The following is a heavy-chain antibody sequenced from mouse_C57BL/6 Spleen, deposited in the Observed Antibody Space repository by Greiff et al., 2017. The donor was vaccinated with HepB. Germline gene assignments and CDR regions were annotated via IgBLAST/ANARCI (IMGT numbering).Heavy chain of an antibody. CDR3: AREDSSGSTYYFDY. CDR2: IYPGSGST. Sequence: VQLQQSGAELVKPGASVKMSCKASGYTFTSYWITWVKQRPGQGLEWIGDIYPGSGSTNYNEKFKSKATLTVDTSSSTAYMQLSSLTSEDSAVYYSAREDSSGSTYYFDYWGQGTTLTVSS. D-gene: IGHD3-2*02. J-gene: IGHJ2*01. CDR1: GYTFTSYW. V-gene: IGHV1-55*01.